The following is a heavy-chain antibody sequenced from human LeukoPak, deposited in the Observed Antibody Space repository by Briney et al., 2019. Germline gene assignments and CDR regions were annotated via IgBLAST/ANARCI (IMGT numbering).Heavy chain of an antibody. CDR2: MYHSGST. J-gene: IGHJ4*02. CDR3: ARDTNYDSSGDAIFDY. D-gene: IGHD3-22*01. V-gene: IGHV4-38-2*02. Sequence: SETLSLTCAVSGYSISSGYYWGWIRQPPGKGLEWIGSMYHSGSTYYNPSLKSRVTISVDTSKNQFSLMLRSVTAADTAVYYCARDTNYDSSGDAIFDYWGQETLVTVSS. CDR1: GYSISSGYY.